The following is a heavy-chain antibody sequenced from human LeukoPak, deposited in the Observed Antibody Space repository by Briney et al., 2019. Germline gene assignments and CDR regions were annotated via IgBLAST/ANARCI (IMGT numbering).Heavy chain of an antibody. CDR1: GFTFSSYA. V-gene: IGHV3-23*01. Sequence: GGSLRLSCAASGFTFSSYAMSWVRQAPGKGLEWVSAISGSGGSTYYADSVKGRFTISRDNTKNSLYLQMNSLRVEDTALYYCARGSGHDRVYYYGMDVWGQGTTVTVSS. CDR3: ARGSGHDRVYYYGMDV. J-gene: IGHJ6*02. CDR2: ISGSGGST. D-gene: IGHD5-12*01.